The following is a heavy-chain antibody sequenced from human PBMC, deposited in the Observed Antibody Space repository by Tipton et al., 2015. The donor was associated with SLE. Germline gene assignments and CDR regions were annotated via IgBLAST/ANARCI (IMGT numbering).Heavy chain of an antibody. CDR3: AREWSGDYSCDY. Sequence: TLSLTCNVSGGAVNSGSYYWTWFRQPAGKGLEWIGRFFTTGSTDYSPSLRTRITISLDTSKNQFSLKLSSVTAADTAMYYCAREWSGDYSCDYWGQGVLVTVSS. J-gene: IGHJ4*02. V-gene: IGHV4-61*02. CDR1: GGAVNSGSYY. CDR2: FFTTGST. D-gene: IGHD3-3*01.